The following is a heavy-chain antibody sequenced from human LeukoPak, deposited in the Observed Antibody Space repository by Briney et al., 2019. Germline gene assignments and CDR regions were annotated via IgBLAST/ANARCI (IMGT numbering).Heavy chain of an antibody. Sequence: PGGSLRLSCAASGFTFSSYSMNWVRQAPGKGLEWVSSIGSSSSYIYYADSVKGRFTISRDNAKNSLYLQMNSLRAEDTAVYYCARYSSSIDAFDIWGQGTMVTVSS. V-gene: IGHV3-21*01. CDR3: ARYSSSIDAFDI. CDR1: GFTFSSYS. J-gene: IGHJ3*02. CDR2: IGSSSSYI. D-gene: IGHD6-19*01.